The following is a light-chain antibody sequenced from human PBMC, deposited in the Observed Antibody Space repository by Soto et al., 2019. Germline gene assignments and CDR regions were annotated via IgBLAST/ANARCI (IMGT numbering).Light chain of an antibody. CDR1: QSVDSY. Sequence: EIVLTQSPDTLSLSPGERATLSCRASQSVDSYLAWYQQRPGQAPRLLIYGTSSRAIGIPGRFSGSGSGTDFTLTISRVEPEDFAVYYCQQYATSPTTFGQGTRLDNK. V-gene: IGKV3-20*01. CDR2: GTS. J-gene: IGKJ5*01. CDR3: QQYATSPTT.